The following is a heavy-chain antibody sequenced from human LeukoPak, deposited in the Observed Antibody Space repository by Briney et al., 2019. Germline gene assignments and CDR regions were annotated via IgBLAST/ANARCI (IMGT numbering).Heavy chain of an antibody. Sequence: PSETLSLTCTVSGGSISSSSYYWSWIRQPPGKGLEWIGYIYYSGSTNYNPSLKSRVTISVDTSKNQFSLKLSSVTAADTAVYYCAGDGSGSYYNRTSSFDYWGQGTLVTVSS. CDR2: IYYSGST. CDR3: AGDGSGSYYNRTSSFDY. J-gene: IGHJ4*02. D-gene: IGHD3-10*01. CDR1: GGSISSSSYY. V-gene: IGHV4-61*01.